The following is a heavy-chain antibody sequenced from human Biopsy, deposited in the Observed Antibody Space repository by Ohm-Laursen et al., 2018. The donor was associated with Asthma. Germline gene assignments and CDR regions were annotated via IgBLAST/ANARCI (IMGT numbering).Heavy chain of an antibody. V-gene: IGHV3-30*18. Sequence: SLRLSCAASGFMFRSFGMHWVRQAPGKGLEWVAVISYDGNHKFYEDSVKGRFTISRDNSKNTLYLQMNSLRTEDAAVYYCAKRRGYSGHDNDSWGQGILVTVSS. CDR3: AKRRGYSGHDNDS. CDR1: GFMFRSFG. D-gene: IGHD5-12*01. CDR2: ISYDGNHK. J-gene: IGHJ4*02.